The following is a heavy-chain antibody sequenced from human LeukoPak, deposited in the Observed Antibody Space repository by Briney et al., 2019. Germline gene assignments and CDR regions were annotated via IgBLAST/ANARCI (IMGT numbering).Heavy chain of an antibody. D-gene: IGHD2-21*02. CDR2: FDPENDER. J-gene: IGHJ4*02. CDR1: GHTLSELP. V-gene: IGHV1-24*01. Sequence: ASVKVSCKVSGHTLSELPMSWVRQAPGEGLEWMGGFDPENDERIYAQKFRGRVTMTEDTSTNTAYMELSSLRSDDTAVYYCATEVTSIVPDYWGQGTLVTVSS. CDR3: ATEVTSIVPDY.